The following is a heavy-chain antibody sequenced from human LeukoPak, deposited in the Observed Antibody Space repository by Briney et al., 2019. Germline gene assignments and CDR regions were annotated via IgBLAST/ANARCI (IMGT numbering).Heavy chain of an antibody. CDR3: ARDRRWELLHAFDI. CDR2: IHYSENT. CDR1: GGSISSYF. J-gene: IGHJ3*02. Sequence: SETLSLTCTVSGGSISSYFWSWIRQPPGKGLEWIAYIHYSENTNYNPSLKSRVTISVDPSKNQFSLKLSSVTAADTAVYYCARDRRWELLHAFDIWGQGTVVTVSS. D-gene: IGHD1-26*01. V-gene: IGHV4-59*01.